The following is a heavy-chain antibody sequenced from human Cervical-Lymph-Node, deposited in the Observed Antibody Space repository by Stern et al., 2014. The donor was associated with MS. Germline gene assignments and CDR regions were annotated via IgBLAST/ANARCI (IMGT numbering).Heavy chain of an antibody. CDR1: GFTFGDYA. Sequence: VQLVESGGGLVQPGRSLRVSCTASGFTFGDYAMSWFRQAPGKGLEWVGLIRSKGHGGTTEYAASVKGRFTISRDDSKSIAYLQMNSLKTEDTAVYYCTRDYDSTGSLGYYFDFWGQGTLVTVSS. D-gene: IGHD3-22*01. CDR3: TRDYDSTGSLGYYFDF. CDR2: IRSKGHGGTT. J-gene: IGHJ4*02. V-gene: IGHV3-49*03.